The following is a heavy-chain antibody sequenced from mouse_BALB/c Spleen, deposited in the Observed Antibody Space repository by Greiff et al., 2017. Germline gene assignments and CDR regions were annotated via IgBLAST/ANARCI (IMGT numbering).Heavy chain of an antibody. CDR3: ARGLDYYGSSFDY. Sequence: EVKLMESGGGLVKPGGSLKLSCAASGFTFSSYAMSWVRQTPEKRLEWVASISSGGSTYYPDSVKGRFTISRDNARNILYLQMSSLRSEDTAMYYCARGLDYYGSSFDYWGQGTTLTVSS. CDR1: GFTFSSYA. V-gene: IGHV5-6-5*01. CDR2: ISSGGST. J-gene: IGHJ2*01. D-gene: IGHD1-1*01.